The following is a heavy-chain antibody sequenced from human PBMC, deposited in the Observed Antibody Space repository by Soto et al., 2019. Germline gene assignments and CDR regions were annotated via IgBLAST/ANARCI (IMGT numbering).Heavy chain of an antibody. CDR1: GYTFTDYY. CDR2: INPISGGT. CDR3: ARDSVGYCSRTRCYGQGYFDY. D-gene: IGHD2-2*03. V-gene: IGHV1-2*02. Sequence: ASVKVSCKASGYTFTDYYIHWVRQAPGQGLEWMAWINPISGGTNYAQKFQGRVTMTRDTSITTTYMELSRLTSDDTAVYYCARDSVGYCSRTRCYGQGYFDYWGQGALVTVSS. J-gene: IGHJ4*02.